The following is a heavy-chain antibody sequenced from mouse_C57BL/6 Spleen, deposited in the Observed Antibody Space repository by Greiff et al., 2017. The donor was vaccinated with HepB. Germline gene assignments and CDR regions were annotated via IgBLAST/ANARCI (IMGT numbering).Heavy chain of an antibody. J-gene: IGHJ2*01. CDR1: GYTFTDYY. CDR2: INPNNGGT. V-gene: IGHV1-26*01. D-gene: IGHD2-4*01. Sequence: EVQLQQSGPELVKPGASVKISCKASGYTFTDYYMNWVKQSHGKSLEWIGDINPNNGGTSYKQKFKGKATLTVDKSSSTAYMELSSLTSEDSAVYYCARTRAFYYDSPFDYWGQGTTLTVSS. CDR3: ARTRAFYYDSPFDY.